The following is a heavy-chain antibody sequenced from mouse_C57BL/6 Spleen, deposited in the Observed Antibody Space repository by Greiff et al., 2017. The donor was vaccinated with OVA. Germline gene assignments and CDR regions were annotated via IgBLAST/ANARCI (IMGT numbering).Heavy chain of an antibody. CDR3: ARAYYSTLDY. CDR1: GFTFSDYY. J-gene: IGHJ2*01. V-gene: IGHV5-16*01. D-gene: IGHD2-5*01. Sequence: EVQVVESEGGLVQPGSSMKLSCTASGFTFSDYYMAWVRQVPEKGLEWVANINYDGSSTYYLDSLKSRFIISRDNAKNILYLQMSSLKSEDTATYYCARAYYSTLDYWDQGTTLTVSS. CDR2: INYDGSST.